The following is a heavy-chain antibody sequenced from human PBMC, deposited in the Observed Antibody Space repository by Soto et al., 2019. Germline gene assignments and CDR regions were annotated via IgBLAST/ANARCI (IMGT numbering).Heavy chain of an antibody. CDR2: MSGSGGIT. D-gene: IGHD5-12*01. CDR1: EFTFSSYA. Sequence: EVQVLESGGGLVQPGGSLRLSCAASEFTFSSYAMSWVRQAPGKGLEWVSFMSGSGGITYYADSVKGRFTLSRDNSKNTPYLQMNSLRAEDTAVYYCAKETGYSGYDPFDYWGQGTLVTVSS. CDR3: AKETGYSGYDPFDY. V-gene: IGHV3-23*01. J-gene: IGHJ4*02.